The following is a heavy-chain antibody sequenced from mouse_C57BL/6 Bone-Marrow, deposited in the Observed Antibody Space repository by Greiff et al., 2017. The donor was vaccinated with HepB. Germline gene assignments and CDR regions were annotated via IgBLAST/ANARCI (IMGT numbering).Heavy chain of an antibody. V-gene: IGHV1-69*01. CDR2: IDPSDSYT. D-gene: IGHD1-1*01. CDR1: GYTFTSYW. Sequence: QVQLKQPGAELVMPGASVKLSCKASGYTFTSYWMHWVKQRPGQGLEWIGEIDPSDSYTNYNQKFKGKSTLTVDKSSSTAYMQLSSLTSEDSAVYYGVKMSATGAMDYWGQGTSVTVSS. CDR3: VKMSATGAMDY. J-gene: IGHJ4*01.